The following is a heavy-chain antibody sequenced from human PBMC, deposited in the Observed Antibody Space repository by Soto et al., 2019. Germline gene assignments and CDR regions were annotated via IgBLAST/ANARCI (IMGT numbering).Heavy chain of an antibody. Sequence: QVQLVQSGAEVKKPGSSVKVSCKASGGTFSTYTISWVRQAPGQGLEWMGGIIPIFGTANYAQKFQGRVTITGDESTSTDYLELSSRISEDTAVYYCARGLVGPKDVWGQGTTVTVSS. J-gene: IGHJ6*02. V-gene: IGHV1-69*12. D-gene: IGHD6-6*01. CDR1: GGTFSTYT. CDR2: IIPIFGTA. CDR3: ARGLVGPKDV.